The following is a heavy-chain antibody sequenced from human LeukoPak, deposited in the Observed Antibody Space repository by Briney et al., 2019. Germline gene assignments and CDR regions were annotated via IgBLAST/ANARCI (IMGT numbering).Heavy chain of an antibody. J-gene: IGHJ4*02. D-gene: IGHD2-21*02. V-gene: IGHV4-34*01. CDR1: GGSFSGYY. CDR3: ARLIHGRVVTAIEQ. CDR2: INPSGST. Sequence: SETLSLTCAVYGGSFSGYYWNWIRQPPGKGLEWIGEINPSGSTNYNPSLNSRVIISVDTSKNQFSLRLSSVTAADTAVYYCARLIHGRVVTAIEQWGQGVLVTVSS.